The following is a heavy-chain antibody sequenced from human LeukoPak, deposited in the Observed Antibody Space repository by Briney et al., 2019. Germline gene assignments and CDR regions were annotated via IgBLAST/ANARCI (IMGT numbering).Heavy chain of an antibody. V-gene: IGHV3-23*01. J-gene: IGHJ3*02. CDR2: ISSSGGST. CDR1: GFTFSSYA. Sequence: GGSLRLSCAASGFTFSSYAMTWVRQAPGKGLEWVSSISSSGGSTYYADSVRGRFTISRDNFKNTLYLQMNSLRAEDTAVYYCAKNIVGALRGGAFDIWGQGTMVTVSS. CDR3: AKNIVGALRGGAFDI. D-gene: IGHD1-26*01.